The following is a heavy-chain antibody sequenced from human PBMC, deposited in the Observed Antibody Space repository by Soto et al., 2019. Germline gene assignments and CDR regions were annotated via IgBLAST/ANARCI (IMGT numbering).Heavy chain of an antibody. D-gene: IGHD2-15*01. J-gene: IGHJ5*02. CDR2: ISTSSSYT. V-gene: IGHV3-11*03. CDR1: GFTFSDHY. CDR3: TRLQDIVVIPGA. Sequence: SCVASGFTFSDHYMTWIRQAPGKGLEWLSYISTSSSYTNYADSVKGRFTISRDDSQNTAFLQMNSLKTEDTAVYYCTRLQDIVVIPGAWGQGTQVTVPQ.